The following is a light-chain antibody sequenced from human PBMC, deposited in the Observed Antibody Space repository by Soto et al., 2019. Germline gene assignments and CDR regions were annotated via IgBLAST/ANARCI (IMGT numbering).Light chain of an antibody. Sequence: QSVLTQPPSASGSPGQSVAISCTGTSSDVGGYNYVSWYQQHPGKAPKLMIYEVTKRPSGVPDRFSGSKSGNTASLTVSGLQVEDEADYYCSSYAGSNNFVVFGTGTKVTVL. CDR1: SSDVGGYNY. J-gene: IGLJ1*01. V-gene: IGLV2-8*01. CDR3: SSYAGSNNFVV. CDR2: EVT.